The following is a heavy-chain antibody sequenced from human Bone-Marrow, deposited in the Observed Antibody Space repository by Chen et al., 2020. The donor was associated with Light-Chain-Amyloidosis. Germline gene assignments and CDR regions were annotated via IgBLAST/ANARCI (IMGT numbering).Heavy chain of an antibody. J-gene: IGHJ4*02. Sequence: EVQLVESGGGLVQPGRSLRLSCAASGFTFDDYAMPWVRQAPGKGLEWVSCIIWNSGSIGYADSVKGRFTISRYNAKNSLYLQMNSLRAEDTALYYCAKDSVGYYDSSGYYPFDYWGQGTLVTFSS. V-gene: IGHV3-9*01. D-gene: IGHD3-22*01. CDR2: IIWNSGSI. CDR3: AKDSVGYYDSSGYYPFDY. CDR1: GFTFDDYA.